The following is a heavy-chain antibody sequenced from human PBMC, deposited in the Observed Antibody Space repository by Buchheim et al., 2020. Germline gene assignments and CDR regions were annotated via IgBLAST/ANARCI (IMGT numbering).Heavy chain of an antibody. V-gene: IGHV4-4*02. J-gene: IGHJ6*01. CDR3: ARIPYYYDYGVDV. Sequence: QVQLQESGPGLVKPSGTLSLTCAVSGGSISSNYWWSWVRQPPGMGLEWIGEIYHSGSTNYNPSLKSRVTISVDKSKNQFSPKLTAVTAADTGVYYCARIPYYYDYGVDVWGQGTT. D-gene: IGHD2-21*01. CDR2: IYHSGST. CDR1: GGSISSNYW.